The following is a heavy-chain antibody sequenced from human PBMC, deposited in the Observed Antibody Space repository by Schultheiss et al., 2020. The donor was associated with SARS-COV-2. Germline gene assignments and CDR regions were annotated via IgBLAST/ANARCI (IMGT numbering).Heavy chain of an antibody. CDR1: GLTVSSNY. Sequence: GGSLRLSCASSGLTVSSNYMSWVRQAPGKGLEWVSVIYGGGNTYYADSVKGRFTISRDNSKNTLCLQMNSLRAEDTAVYYCARQYSGSLDPWGQGTLVTVSS. V-gene: IGHV3-66*04. J-gene: IGHJ5*02. CDR3: ARQYSGSLDP. D-gene: IGHD1-26*01. CDR2: IYGGGNT.